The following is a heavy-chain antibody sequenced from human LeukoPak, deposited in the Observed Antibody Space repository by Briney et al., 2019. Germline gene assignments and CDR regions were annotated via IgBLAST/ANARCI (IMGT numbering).Heavy chain of an antibody. CDR3: ARCLLAAFDI. J-gene: IGHJ3*02. CDR2: IHYSGST. Sequence: SETLSLTCTVSGGSISSSSYYWGWIRQPPGKGLEWIGSIHYSGSTNYNPSLKSRVTISVDTSKNQFSLKLSSVTAADTAVYYCARCLLAAFDIWGQGTMVTVSS. CDR1: GGSISSSSYY. V-gene: IGHV4-39*07. D-gene: IGHD2-15*01.